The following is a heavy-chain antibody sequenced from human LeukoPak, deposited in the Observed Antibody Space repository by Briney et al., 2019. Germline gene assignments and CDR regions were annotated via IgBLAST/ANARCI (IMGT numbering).Heavy chain of an antibody. CDR1: GYTFTSYD. Sequence: ASVKVSCKASGYTFTSYDINWVRQATGQGLEWMGWMNPNSGNTGYAQKFQGRVTMTRNTSISTAYMELSSLRSEDTAVYYCARAHYDFWSGRYNWFDPWGQGTLVTVSS. CDR3: ARAHYDFWSGRYNWFDP. D-gene: IGHD3-3*01. CDR2: MNPNSGNT. J-gene: IGHJ5*02. V-gene: IGHV1-8*01.